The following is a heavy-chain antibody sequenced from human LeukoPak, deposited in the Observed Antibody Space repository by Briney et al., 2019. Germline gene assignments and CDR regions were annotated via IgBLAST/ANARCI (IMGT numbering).Heavy chain of an antibody. V-gene: IGHV3-11*04. CDR2: IMSSGRNI. Sequence: GGSLRLSCAPSVFTFSDYFMSWIRQSPGKGLEWLSYIMSSGRNIYYAHSVKGRFTISRDNAKNSLYLQMNRLRVEDTAVYYRAELGITMIGGVWGKGTTVTISS. D-gene: IGHD3-10*02. CDR3: AELGITMIGGV. CDR1: VFTFSDYF. J-gene: IGHJ6*04.